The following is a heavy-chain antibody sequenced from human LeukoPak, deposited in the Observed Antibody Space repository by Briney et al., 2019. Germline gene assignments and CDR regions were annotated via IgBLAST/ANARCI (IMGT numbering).Heavy chain of an antibody. Sequence: GESLKISCKGSGYSFTSYWIGWVRQMPGKGLKWMGIIYPGDSDTRYSPSFQGQVTISADKSISTAYLQWSSLKASDTAMYYCARHSSYCSSTSCSSPFDYWGQGTLVTVSS. CDR1: GYSFTSYW. CDR3: ARHSSYCSSTSCSSPFDY. V-gene: IGHV5-51*01. J-gene: IGHJ4*02. CDR2: IYPGDSDT. D-gene: IGHD2-2*01.